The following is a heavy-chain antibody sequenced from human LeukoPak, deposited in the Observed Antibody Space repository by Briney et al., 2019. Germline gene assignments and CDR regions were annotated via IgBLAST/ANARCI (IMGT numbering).Heavy chain of an antibody. CDR1: GGSFSGYY. J-gene: IGHJ4*02. CDR2: INHSGST. Sequence: SETLSLTCAVYGGSFSGYYWSWIRQPPGKGLEWIGEINHSGSTNYNPSLKSRVTISVDTSKNQFSLKLSSVTAADTAVYYCARGGLSAYCDFWSGXXMXFDYWGQGTLVTVSS. D-gene: IGHD3-3*01. CDR3: ARGGLSAYCDFWSGXXMXFDY. V-gene: IGHV4-34*01.